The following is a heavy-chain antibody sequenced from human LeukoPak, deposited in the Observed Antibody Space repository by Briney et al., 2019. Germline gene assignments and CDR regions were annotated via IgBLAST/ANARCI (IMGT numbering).Heavy chain of an antibody. CDR2: IRSKAYGGTT. D-gene: IGHD3-22*01. V-gene: IGHV3-49*04. CDR3: TLYYYDSSGYYSNYFDY. Sequence: GGSLRLSCTASGFTFGDYAMSWVRQAPGKGLEWVGFIRSKAYGGTTEYAASVKGRFTNSRDDSKSIAYLQMNSLKTEDTAVYYCTLYYYDSSGYYSNYFDYWGQGTLVTVSS. J-gene: IGHJ4*02. CDR1: GFTFGDYA.